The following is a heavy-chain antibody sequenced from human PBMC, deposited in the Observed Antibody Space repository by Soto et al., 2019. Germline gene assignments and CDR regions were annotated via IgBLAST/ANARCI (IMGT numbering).Heavy chain of an antibody. Sequence: GASVKVSCKASGGTFSSYAISWVRQAPGQGLEWMGGIIPIFGTANYAQKFQGRVTITADESTSTAYMELSSLRSEDTAVYYRARELELEPGFFDYWGQGTLVTVSS. D-gene: IGHD1-1*01. CDR1: GGTFSSYA. CDR3: ARELELEPGFFDY. CDR2: IIPIFGTA. J-gene: IGHJ4*02. V-gene: IGHV1-69*13.